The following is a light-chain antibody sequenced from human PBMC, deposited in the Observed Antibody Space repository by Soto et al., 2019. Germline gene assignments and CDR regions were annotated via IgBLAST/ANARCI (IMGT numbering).Light chain of an antibody. V-gene: IGKV3-15*01. CDR1: QSISNN. CDR3: QQYNNWTPYT. Sequence: IVLTQSPGTLSXSPXXXXTXXXRXXQSISNNYLAWYQQKPGQAPRLLIYGASTRATGIPARFSGSGSGTEFTLTISSLQSEDYAVYYCQQYNNWTPYTFGQGAKVDI. J-gene: IGKJ2*01. CDR2: GAS.